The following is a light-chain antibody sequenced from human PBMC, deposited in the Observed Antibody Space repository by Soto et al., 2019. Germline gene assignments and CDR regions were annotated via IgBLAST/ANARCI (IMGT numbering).Light chain of an antibody. V-gene: IGKV2-28*01. CDR1: QRLQHSNGNTF. J-gene: IGKJ2*02. Sequence: EIVMTQSPPSLTVTPGEPASISCRSSQRLQHSNGNTFLDWYLEKPGQSPQLLIYLGSNRASGVPDRVSGSEAGTDFTLKISRVEAEDVGVYYCMQALETPCTFGQGTKLEIK. CDR2: LGS. CDR3: MQALETPCT.